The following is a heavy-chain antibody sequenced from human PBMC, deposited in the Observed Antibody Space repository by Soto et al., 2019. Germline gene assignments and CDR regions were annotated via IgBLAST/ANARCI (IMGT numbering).Heavy chain of an antibody. D-gene: IGHD6-13*01. CDR1: GFTFSSYS. Sequence: PGGSLRLSCAASGFTFSSYSRNWVRQAPGKGLEWVSSISSSSSYIYYADSVKGRFTISRDNAKNSLYLQMNSLRAEDTAVYYCAREKYSSSWNDAFDIWGQGTMVTVSS. V-gene: IGHV3-21*01. J-gene: IGHJ3*02. CDR3: AREKYSSSWNDAFDI. CDR2: ISSSSSYI.